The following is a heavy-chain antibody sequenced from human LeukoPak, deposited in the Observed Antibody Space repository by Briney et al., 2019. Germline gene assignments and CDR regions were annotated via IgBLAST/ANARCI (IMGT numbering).Heavy chain of an antibody. CDR3: AKAGCSFTICYSNC. CDR1: GFTFSIYA. CDR2: IPDSGGNT. V-gene: IGHV3-23*01. Sequence: GGSLTLSCAASGFTFSIYAMSWLRQAPGKGPEWLSTIPDSGGNTYYADSVKGRFTISRDNSKSTLSLQMDSLRAEDTAIYYCAKAGCSFTICYSNCWSQGTLVTVSS. D-gene: IGHD2-2*01. J-gene: IGHJ4*02.